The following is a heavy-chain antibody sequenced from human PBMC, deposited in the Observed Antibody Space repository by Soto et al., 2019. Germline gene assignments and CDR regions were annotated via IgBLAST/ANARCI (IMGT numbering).Heavy chain of an antibody. CDR3: ARDLSSGWKNWFDP. CDR2: INPNSGGT. D-gene: IGHD6-19*01. V-gene: IGHV1-2*04. Sequence: ASVKVSCKASGSTFTGYYMHWVRQAPGQGLEWMGWINPNSGGTNYAQKFQGWVTMTRDTSISTAYMELSRLRSDDTAVYYCARDLSSGWKNWFDPWGQGTLVTVSS. J-gene: IGHJ5*02. CDR1: GSTFTGYY.